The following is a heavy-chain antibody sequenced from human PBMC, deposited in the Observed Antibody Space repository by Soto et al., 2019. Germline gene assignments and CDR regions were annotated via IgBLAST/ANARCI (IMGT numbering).Heavy chain of an antibody. J-gene: IGHJ4*02. V-gene: IGHV3-74*01. D-gene: IGHD6-19*01. CDR2: INSDGRST. CDR3: ARERQAAGIAVEGYFDY. Sequence: GGSLILSCAASGFTFSSYWMHWVRQAPGKGLVWVSRINSDGRSTSYADSVKGRFTISRDNAKNTLYLQMNSLRAEDTAVYYCARERQAAGIAVEGYFDYWGQGTLVTVAS. CDR1: GFTFSSYW.